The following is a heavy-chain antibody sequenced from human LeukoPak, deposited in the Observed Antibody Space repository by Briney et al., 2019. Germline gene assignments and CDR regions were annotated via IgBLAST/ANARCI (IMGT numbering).Heavy chain of an antibody. J-gene: IGHJ4*02. Sequence: PGGSLRLSCAASGFTLGNAWLSWVRQTPGKGLEWLGRIISETEGGTTYYAAPVKGRFTISRDDSEDTLYLQMISLKTEDTAVYYCTTGLYGGPNKWGQGTLVTVSS. CDR3: TTGLYGGPNK. CDR2: IISETEGGTT. CDR1: GFTLGNAW. D-gene: IGHD1/OR15-1a*01. V-gene: IGHV3-15*01.